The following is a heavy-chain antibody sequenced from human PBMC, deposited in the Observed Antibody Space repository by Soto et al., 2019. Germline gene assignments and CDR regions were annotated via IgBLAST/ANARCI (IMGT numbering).Heavy chain of an antibody. CDR2: IYYSGST. V-gene: IGHV4-31*03. CDR3: ARDHTRSGYYSPPVDWYFDL. J-gene: IGHJ2*01. D-gene: IGHD3-22*01. CDR1: GGSISSGGYY. Sequence: QVQLQESGPGLVKPSQTLSLTCTVSGGSISSGGYYWSWIRQHPGKGLEWIGYIYYSGSTYYNPSLKSRVIISVDTSKKQFSLKLSSVTAADTAVYYCARDHTRSGYYSPPVDWYFDLWGRGTLVTVSS.